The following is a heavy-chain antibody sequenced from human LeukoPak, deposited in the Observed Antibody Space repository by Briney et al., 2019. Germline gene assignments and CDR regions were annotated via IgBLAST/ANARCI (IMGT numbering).Heavy chain of an antibody. Sequence: GASVKVSCKASGYTFTSYYMHWVRQAPGQGLEWMGIINPSGGSTSYAQKFQGRVTMTRDTSTSTVYMELSSLRSEDTAVYYCFATTVTTAYDNWGQGTLVTVSS. CDR1: GYTFTSYY. D-gene: IGHD4-17*01. CDR2: INPSGGST. CDR3: FATTVTTAYDN. V-gene: IGHV1-46*01. J-gene: IGHJ4*02.